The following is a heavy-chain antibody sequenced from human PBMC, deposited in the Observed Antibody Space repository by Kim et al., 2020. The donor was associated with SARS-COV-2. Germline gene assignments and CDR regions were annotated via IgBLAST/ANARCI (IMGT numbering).Heavy chain of an antibody. CDR2: ISSSSSYI. V-gene: IGHV3-21*01. CDR3: ARDEINYYYGMDV. J-gene: IGHJ6*02. Sequence: GGSLRLSCAASGFTFSSYSMHWVRQAPGKGLEWVSSISSSSSYIYYADSVKGRFTISRDNAKNSLYLQMNSLRAEDTAVYYCARDEINYYYGMDVWGQGTTVTVYS. CDR1: GFTFSSYS.